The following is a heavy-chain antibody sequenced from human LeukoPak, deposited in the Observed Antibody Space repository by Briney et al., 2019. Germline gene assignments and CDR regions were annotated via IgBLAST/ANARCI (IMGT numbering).Heavy chain of an antibody. V-gene: IGHV3-7*01. CDR2: INEEGKNK. CDR3: ARDMFI. J-gene: IGHJ1*01. CDR1: GFTFSGSW. D-gene: IGHD3-10*02. Sequence: GGSLRFSCAASGFTFSGSWMSWLRQAPGKGLEWVADINEEGKNKYYVDSVKGRFTISRDNAKNSLYLQMNSLRVEDTSIYYCARDMFIGGQGTLVTVAP.